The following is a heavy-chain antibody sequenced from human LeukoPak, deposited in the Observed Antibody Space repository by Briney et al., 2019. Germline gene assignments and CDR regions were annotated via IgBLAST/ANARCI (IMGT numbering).Heavy chain of an antibody. Sequence: SETLSLTCTVSGGSISHYFWSWVRQPAGKGLEWIGRIYASGSTNYNPSLKSRVTMSVDTSKNQFSLMLSSVTAADTAVYYCARDGATSSGWYWYFDLWGRGTLVTVSS. CDR3: ARDGATSSGWYWYFDL. J-gene: IGHJ2*01. V-gene: IGHV4-4*07. CDR2: IYASGST. CDR1: GGSISHYF. D-gene: IGHD6-19*01.